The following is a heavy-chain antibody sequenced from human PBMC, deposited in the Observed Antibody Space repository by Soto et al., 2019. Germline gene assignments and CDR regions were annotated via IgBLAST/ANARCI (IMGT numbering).Heavy chain of an antibody. CDR1: GFTFSSYE. Sequence: EVQLVESGGGLVQPGGSLRLSCAASGFTFSSYEMNWVRQAPGKGLEWVSYIDTSDSTIYYADSVKGRFTISRDNPINILYLQMNSLRVGDTAVYYCARPPHGMDVWGQGTTVTVSS. J-gene: IGHJ6*02. V-gene: IGHV3-48*03. CDR3: ARPPHGMDV. CDR2: IDTSDSTI.